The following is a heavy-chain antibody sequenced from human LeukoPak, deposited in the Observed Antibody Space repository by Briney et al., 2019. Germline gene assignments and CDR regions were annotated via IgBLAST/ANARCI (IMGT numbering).Heavy chain of an antibody. CDR3: ATRAAAGYYYGMDV. D-gene: IGHD6-13*01. J-gene: IGHJ6*02. CDR2: ISYDGSNK. Sequence: GGSLRLSCAASGFTFSSYGMHWVRQAPGKGLEWVAVISYDGSNKYYADSVKGRFTISRDNSKNTLYLQMNSLRAEDTAVYYCATRAAAGYYYGMDVWGQGTTVTVSS. V-gene: IGHV3-30*03. CDR1: GFTFSSYG.